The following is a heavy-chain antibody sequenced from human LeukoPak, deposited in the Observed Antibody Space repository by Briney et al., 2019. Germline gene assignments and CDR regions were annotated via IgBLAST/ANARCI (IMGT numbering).Heavy chain of an antibody. Sequence: SETLSLTCTVSGGSISSSSYYWGWIRQPPGTGLEWIGRIYYSGSTYYNPSLKSRVTISVDTSKNQFSLKLSSVTAADTAVYYCARVGYSSSWYLQYYMDVWGKGTTVTVSS. D-gene: IGHD6-13*01. CDR3: ARVGYSSSWYLQYYMDV. CDR2: IYYSGST. V-gene: IGHV4-39*01. J-gene: IGHJ6*03. CDR1: GGSISSSSYY.